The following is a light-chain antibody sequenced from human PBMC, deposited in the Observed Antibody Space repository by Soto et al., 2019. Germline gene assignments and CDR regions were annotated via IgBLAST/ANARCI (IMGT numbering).Light chain of an antibody. V-gene: IGLV2-8*01. J-gene: IGLJ1*01. CDR1: SSDVGGYNH. CDR3: SSYAGSRNFYV. CDR2: EVS. Sequence: QLVLTQPPSASGSPGQSVTISCTGTSSDVGGYNHVSWYQQYPGKAPKLMIYEVSKRPSGVPDRFSGSKSGNTASLTVSGLQAEDEADYYCSSYAGSRNFYVFGTGTKLTVL.